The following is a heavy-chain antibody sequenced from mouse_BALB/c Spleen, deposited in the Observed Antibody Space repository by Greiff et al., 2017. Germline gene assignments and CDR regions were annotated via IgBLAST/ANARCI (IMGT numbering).Heavy chain of an antibody. CDR1: GYSITSDYA. Sequence: EVKLVESGPGLVKPSQSLSLTCTVTGYSITSDYAWNWIRQFPGNKLEWMGYISYSGSTSYNPSLKSRISITRDTSKNQFFLQLNSVTTEDTATYYWARTLTGTDYAMDYWGQGTSVTVSS. CDR3: ARTLTGTDYAMDY. CDR2: ISYSGST. J-gene: IGHJ4*01. V-gene: IGHV3-2*02. D-gene: IGHD4-1*01.